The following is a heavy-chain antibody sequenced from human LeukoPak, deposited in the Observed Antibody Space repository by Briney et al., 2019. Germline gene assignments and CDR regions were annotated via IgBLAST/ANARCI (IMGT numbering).Heavy chain of an antibody. CDR2: ISYDGSNK. J-gene: IGHJ4*02. CDR1: GFTFSSYG. Sequence: GGSLRLSCAASGFTFSSYGMHWVRQAPGKGLEWVAVISYDGSNKYYADSVKGRFTISRDNSKNTLYLQMNSLRAEDTAVYYCAKDLFAEEMATIPVDYWGQGTLVTVSS. CDR3: AKDLFAEEMATIPVDY. V-gene: IGHV3-30*18. D-gene: IGHD5-24*01.